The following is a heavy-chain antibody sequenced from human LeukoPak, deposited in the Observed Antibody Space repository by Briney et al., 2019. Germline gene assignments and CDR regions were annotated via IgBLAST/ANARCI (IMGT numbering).Heavy chain of an antibody. J-gene: IGHJ3*02. CDR1: GYSISSGYY. CDR2: IYHSGRT. V-gene: IGHV4-38-2*02. D-gene: IGHD1-1*01. Sequence: PSETLSLTCTVSGYSISSGYYWGWIRQPPGKGLEWIGSIYHSGRTFYNPSLKSRVTISVDTSKNQFSLKLSSVTAADTAVYYCARGIGTTGTRWRHAFDIWGQGTMVTVSS. CDR3: ARGIGTTGTRWRHAFDI.